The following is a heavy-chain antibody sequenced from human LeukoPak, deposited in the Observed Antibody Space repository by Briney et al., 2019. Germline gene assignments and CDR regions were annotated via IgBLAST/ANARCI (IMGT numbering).Heavy chain of an antibody. CDR2: IIPIFGTA. CDR3: ASRYFTIYTSGFDY. J-gene: IGHJ4*02. Sequence: SVKVSCKASGVTFSSYAISWVRQAPGQGLEWMGGIIPIFGTANYAQKFQGRVTITADESTSTAYMELSSLRSEDTAVYYCASRYFTIYTSGFDYWGQGTLVTVSS. CDR1: GVTFSSYA. V-gene: IGHV1-69*01. D-gene: IGHD2/OR15-2a*01.